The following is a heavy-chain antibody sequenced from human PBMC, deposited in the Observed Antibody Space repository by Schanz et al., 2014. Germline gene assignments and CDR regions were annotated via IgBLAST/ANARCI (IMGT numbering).Heavy chain of an antibody. V-gene: IGHV3-66*01. CDR2: IYSGIGA. J-gene: IGHJ6*03. CDR1: GFTVSSNH. CDR3: ARDGDRFYHNYYMDV. D-gene: IGHD4-17*01. Sequence: VQLLQFGGGVVQPGRSLRLSCAASGFTVSSNHMSWVRQAPGKGLEWVSVIYSGIGAYYADSVKGRFTVSRDNARNSLYLHMNTLGAEDTAVYYCARDGDRFYHNYYMDVWGKGTTVTVSS.